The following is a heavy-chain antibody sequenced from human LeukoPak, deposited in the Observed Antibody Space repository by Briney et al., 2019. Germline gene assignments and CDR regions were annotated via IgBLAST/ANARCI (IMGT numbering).Heavy chain of an antibody. Sequence: SETLSLTCAVYGGSFSGYYWSWIRQPPGKGLEWIGEINHSGSTNYNPSLKSRVTISVDTSKNQFSLKLSSVTAADTAMYYCARPYYYDSSGYSDWGQGTLVTVSS. J-gene: IGHJ4*02. CDR2: INHSGST. V-gene: IGHV4-34*01. D-gene: IGHD3-22*01. CDR1: GGSFSGYY. CDR3: ARPYYYDSSGYSD.